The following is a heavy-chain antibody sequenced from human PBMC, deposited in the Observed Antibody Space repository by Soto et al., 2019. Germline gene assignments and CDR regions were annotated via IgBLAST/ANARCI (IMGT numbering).Heavy chain of an antibody. CDR3: ARVWVVAAGYYGMDV. Sequence: QVQLQESGPGLVKPSQTLSLTCTVSGGSISSGGYYWSWIRQHPGKGLEWIGYIYYSGSTYYNPSIKSRVTRSVDTSKNQFSLKLSSVTAADTAVYYCARVWVVAAGYYGMDVWGQGTTVTVSS. CDR1: GGSISSGGYY. V-gene: IGHV4-31*03. CDR2: IYYSGST. D-gene: IGHD2-15*01. J-gene: IGHJ6*02.